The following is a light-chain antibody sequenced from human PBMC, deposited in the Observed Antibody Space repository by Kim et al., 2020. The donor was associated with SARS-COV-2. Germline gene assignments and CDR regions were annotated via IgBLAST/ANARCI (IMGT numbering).Light chain of an antibody. V-gene: IGKV3-20*01. CDR3: QQYGSSPPQV. CDR1: QSVSSNY. J-gene: IGKJ1*01. Sequence: EIVLTQSPGTLSFSPGERATLSCRASQSVSSNYLAWYQQKPGQAPRLLIYGASSRATGIPDRFSGSGSGTDFTLTISRLEPEDFAMYYCQQYGSSPPQVFGQGTKVDIK. CDR2: GAS.